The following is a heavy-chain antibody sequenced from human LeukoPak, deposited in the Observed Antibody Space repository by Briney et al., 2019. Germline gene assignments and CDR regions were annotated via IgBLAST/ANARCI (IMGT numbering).Heavy chain of an antibody. CDR2: INPNSGGT. Sequence: GASVKVSCKTSGYTFSDYYIHWLRQAPGQGLEWMGWINPNSGGTNYAQKFQGRVTMTRDTSISTAYMELSRLRSDDTAVYYCARDRNRYSYGCFNYWGQGTLVTVSS. CDR3: ARDRNRYSYGCFNY. J-gene: IGHJ4*02. V-gene: IGHV1-2*02. CDR1: GYTFSDYY. D-gene: IGHD5-18*01.